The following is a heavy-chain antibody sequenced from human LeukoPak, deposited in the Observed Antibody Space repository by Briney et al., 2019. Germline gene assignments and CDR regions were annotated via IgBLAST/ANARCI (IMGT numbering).Heavy chain of an antibody. CDR3: ARDKPDSSSFDY. D-gene: IGHD6-13*01. CDR2: IIPILGIA. J-gene: IGHJ4*02. Sequence: ASVKVSCKASGGTFSSYAISWVRQAPGQGLEWMGRIIPILGIANYAQKFQGRVTIISDKSTSTAYMELSSLRTEDTAVYYCARDKPDSSSFDYWGQGTLVTVSS. V-gene: IGHV1-69*04. CDR1: GGTFSSYA.